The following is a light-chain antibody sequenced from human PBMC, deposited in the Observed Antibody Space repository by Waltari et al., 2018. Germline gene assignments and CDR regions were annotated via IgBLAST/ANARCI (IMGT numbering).Light chain of an antibody. CDR2: NDN. Sequence: QSVLTQPPSVSGTPGPRVTISCSGSNSNIGGNSVNWYQQLPGKAPNLLIYNDNQGPSGVPDRFSASKSGTSASLAITGLQSEDEADYYCAVWDDSLGGVFGGGTKLTVL. CDR1: NSNIGGNS. J-gene: IGLJ3*02. CDR3: AVWDDSLGGV. V-gene: IGLV1-44*01.